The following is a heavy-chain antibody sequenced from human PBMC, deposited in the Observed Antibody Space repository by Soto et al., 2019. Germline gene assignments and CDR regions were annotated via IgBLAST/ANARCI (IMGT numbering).Heavy chain of an antibody. CDR3: AVISPGIAVAGIGY. D-gene: IGHD6-19*01. V-gene: IGHV1-24*01. CDR1: GYTLTELS. J-gene: IGHJ4*02. Sequence: ASVKVSCKVSGYTLTELSMHWVRQAPGKGLEWMGGFDPEDGETIYAQKFQGRVTMTEYTSTDTAYMELSSLRSEDTAVYYCAVISPGIAVAGIGYWGQGTLVTVSS. CDR2: FDPEDGET.